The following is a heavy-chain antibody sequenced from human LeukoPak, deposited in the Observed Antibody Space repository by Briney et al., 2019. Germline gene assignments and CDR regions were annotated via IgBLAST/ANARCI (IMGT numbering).Heavy chain of an antibody. J-gene: IGHJ3*02. D-gene: IGHD6-13*01. CDR3: AKGYSSSFDAFDI. CDR1: GFTFDDYA. Sequence: SLRLSCAASGFTFDDYAMHWVRQAPGKGLEWVSGISWNGGSIGYADSVKGRFTISRDNAKNSLYLQMNSLRAEDTALYYCAKGYSSSFDAFDIWGQGTMVTVSS. CDR2: ISWNGGSI. V-gene: IGHV3-9*01.